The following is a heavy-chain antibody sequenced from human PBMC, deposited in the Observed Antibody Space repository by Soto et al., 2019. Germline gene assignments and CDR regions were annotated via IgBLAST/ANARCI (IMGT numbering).Heavy chain of an antibody. Sequence: SGGSLRLSCAASGFTYTRYSMNWVRQAPGKGLEWVSSISSTTNYIYYGDSMKGRFTISRDNAKNSLYLEMNSLRAEDTAVYYCARESEDLTSNFDYWGQGTLVTVSS. V-gene: IGHV3-21*06. CDR2: ISSTTNYI. CDR3: ARESEDLTSNFDY. J-gene: IGHJ4*02. CDR1: GFTYTRYS.